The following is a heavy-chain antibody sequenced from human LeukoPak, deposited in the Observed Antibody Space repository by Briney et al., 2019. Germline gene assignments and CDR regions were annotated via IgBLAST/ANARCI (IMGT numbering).Heavy chain of an antibody. CDR3: LSKGLDY. CDR1: GFTFSRYS. Sequence: PGGSLRLSCAASGFTFSRYSMHWVRPAPGKGLEWVAFKRYDGSNKYYADSVKGRFTISRDNSKNTLYLQMNSLRAEDTAVYYCLSKGLDYWGQGTLVTVSS. V-gene: IGHV3-30*02. CDR2: KRYDGSNK. D-gene: IGHD2/OR15-2a*01. J-gene: IGHJ4*02.